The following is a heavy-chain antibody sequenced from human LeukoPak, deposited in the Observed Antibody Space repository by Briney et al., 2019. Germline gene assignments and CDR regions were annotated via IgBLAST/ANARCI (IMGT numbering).Heavy chain of an antibody. J-gene: IGHJ3*02. Sequence: PGGSLRLSCAASGFTFSSYSMNWVRQAPGKGLEWVSYISSSSTIYYADSVKGRFTISRDNAKNSLYLQMNSLRAEDTAVYYCAGYAFDIWGQGTMVTVSS. V-gene: IGHV3-48*01. CDR2: ISSSSTI. CDR1: GFTFSSYS. CDR3: AGYAFDI.